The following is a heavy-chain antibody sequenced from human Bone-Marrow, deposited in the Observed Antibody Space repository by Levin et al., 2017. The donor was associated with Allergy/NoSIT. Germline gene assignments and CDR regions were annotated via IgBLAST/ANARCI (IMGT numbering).Heavy chain of an antibody. V-gene: IGHV3-21*01. CDR2: ISSNNYYI. CDR3: AIDRLAARPYGMDV. CDR1: GFTFSSYS. D-gene: IGHD2-15*01. J-gene: IGHJ6*02. Sequence: LSLTCAASGFTFSSYSMNWVRQAPGKGLEWVSSISSNNYYIYYADSVKGRFTISRDNAKNSLYLQMNSLRAEDTAVYYCAIDRLAARPYGMDVWGQGTTVTVSS.